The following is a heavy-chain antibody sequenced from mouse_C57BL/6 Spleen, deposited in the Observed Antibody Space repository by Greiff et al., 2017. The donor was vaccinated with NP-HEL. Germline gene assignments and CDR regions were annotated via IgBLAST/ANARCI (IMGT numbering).Heavy chain of an antibody. CDR3: ARFGYGNFWYFDV. V-gene: IGHV1-19*01. CDR2: INPYNGGT. Sequence: VQLKESGPVLVKPGASVKMSCKASGYTFTDYYMNWVKQSHGKSLEWIGVINPYNGGTSYNQKFKGKATLTVDKSSSTAYMELNSLTSEDSAVYYCARFGYGNFWYFDVWGTGTTVTVSS. D-gene: IGHD2-1*01. J-gene: IGHJ1*03. CDR1: GYTFTDYY.